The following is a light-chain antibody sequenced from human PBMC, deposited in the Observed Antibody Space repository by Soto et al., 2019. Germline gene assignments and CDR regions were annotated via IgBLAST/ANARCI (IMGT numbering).Light chain of an antibody. J-gene: IGKJ5*01. V-gene: IGKV1-5*03. CDR1: QTISSW. CDR2: KAS. CDR3: QQRSNWPPKIT. Sequence: DIQMTQSPSTLSGSVGDRVTITCRASQTISSWLAWYQQKPGKAPKLLIYKASTLKSGVPSRFSGSGSGTEFTLTISSLQPDDFAVYYCQQRSNWPPKITFGQGTRLEIK.